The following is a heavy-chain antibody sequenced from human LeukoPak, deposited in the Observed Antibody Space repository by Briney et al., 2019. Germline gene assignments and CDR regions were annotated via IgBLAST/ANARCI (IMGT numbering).Heavy chain of an antibody. CDR1: GGSFSGYY. Sequence: YPSETLSLTCAVYGGSFSGYYWSWVRQPPGKGLEWIGYIYYSGSTNYNPSLKSRVTISVDTSKNQFSLKLHSVTAADTAVYYCASLRYGSGSQGALDYGSDYWGQGTLVTVSS. D-gene: IGHD3-10*01. J-gene: IGHJ4*02. CDR3: ASLRYGSGSQGALDYGSDY. V-gene: IGHV4-59*01. CDR2: IYYSGST.